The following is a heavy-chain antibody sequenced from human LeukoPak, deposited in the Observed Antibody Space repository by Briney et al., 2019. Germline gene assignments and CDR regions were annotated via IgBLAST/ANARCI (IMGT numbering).Heavy chain of an antibody. Sequence: PGGSLRLSCAASGFTVSSNYMSWVRQAPGKGLEWVSVIYIGGSTYYADSVKGRFTISRDISKNTLYLRMNSLRAEDTAMYYCARLGFVVPAVIFDYWGQGTLVTVSS. D-gene: IGHD2-2*02. CDR3: ARLGFVVPAVIFDY. J-gene: IGHJ4*02. V-gene: IGHV3-53*01. CDR2: IYIGGST. CDR1: GFTVSSNY.